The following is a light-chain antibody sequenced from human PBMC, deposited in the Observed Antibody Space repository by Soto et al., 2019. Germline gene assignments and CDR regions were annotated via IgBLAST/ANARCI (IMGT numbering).Light chain of an antibody. Sequence: QSALTQPASVSGSPGQSITISCTGTSSDVGGYNYVSWYQQHPGKAPKLMISEVSNRPSGVSNRFSGSQSGNTASLTSSGLQAEDEADYYCRSYPSSSTLVFGGGTKLTVL. CDR1: SSDVGGYNY. V-gene: IGLV2-14*01. CDR2: EVS. CDR3: RSYPSSSTLV. J-gene: IGLJ2*01.